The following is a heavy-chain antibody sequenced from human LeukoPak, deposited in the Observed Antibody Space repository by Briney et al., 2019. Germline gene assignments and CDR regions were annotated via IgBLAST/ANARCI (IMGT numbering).Heavy chain of an antibody. CDR2: ISWDGGST. V-gene: IGHV3-43*01. CDR1: GFTFDDYT. D-gene: IGHD3-10*01. CDR3: AKGGYYGSGSYYENFDY. J-gene: IGHJ4*02. Sequence: GGSLRLSCAASGFTFDDYTMHWVRQAPGKGLEWVSLISWDGGSTYYADSVKGRFTISRDNSKNSLYLQMNSLRTEDTALYYCAKGGYYGSGSYYENFDYWGQGTLVTVSS.